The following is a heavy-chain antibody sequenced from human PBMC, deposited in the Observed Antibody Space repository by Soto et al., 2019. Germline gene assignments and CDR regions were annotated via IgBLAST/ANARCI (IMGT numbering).Heavy chain of an antibody. Sequence: KTSETLSLTCSVSGGSVNSGGYHWIWIRQHPGKGLEWIGDIYYSGSTYYNPSLKSRVTISIDTSTNHFSLHLSALTAADTAVYYCARAPIPNWNYYGMDVWGQGTTVTVSS. D-gene: IGHD1-1*01. V-gene: IGHV4-31*03. J-gene: IGHJ6*02. CDR2: IYYSGST. CDR1: GGSVNSGGYH. CDR3: ARAPIPNWNYYGMDV.